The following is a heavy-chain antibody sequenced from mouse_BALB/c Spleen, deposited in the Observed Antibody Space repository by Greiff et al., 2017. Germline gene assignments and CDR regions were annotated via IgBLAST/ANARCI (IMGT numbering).Heavy chain of an antibody. Sequence: EVKLMESGPGLVKPSQSLSLTCTVTGYSITSDYAWNWIRQFPGNQLEWMGYISYSGSTSYNPSLKSRISITRDTSKNQFFLQLNSVTTEDTATYYCAFGSWFAYWGQGTLVTVSA. V-gene: IGHV3-2*02. D-gene: IGHD2-2*01. J-gene: IGHJ3*01. CDR1: GYSITSDYA. CDR2: ISYSGST. CDR3: AFGSWFAY.